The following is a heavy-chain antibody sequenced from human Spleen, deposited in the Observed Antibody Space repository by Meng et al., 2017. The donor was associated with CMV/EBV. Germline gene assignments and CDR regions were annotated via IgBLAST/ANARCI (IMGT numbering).Heavy chain of an antibody. CDR2: SRNKANSYTT. V-gene: IGHV3-72*01. D-gene: IGHD5-12*01. Sequence: HYMDWVRQAPGKGLEWVGRSRNKANSYTTEYAASVKGRFTISRDDSKNSLYLQMNSLRADDTAVYYCARVALRGHSGYDYGGDYFDYWGQGTLVTVSS. CDR1: HY. J-gene: IGHJ4*02. CDR3: ARVALRGHSGYDYGGDYFDY.